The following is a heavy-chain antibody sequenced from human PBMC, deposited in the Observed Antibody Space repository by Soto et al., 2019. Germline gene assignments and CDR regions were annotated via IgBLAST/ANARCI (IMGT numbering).Heavy chain of an antibody. CDR1: GYTLTELS. J-gene: IGHJ4*02. Sequence: QVQLVQSGAEVKKPGASVKVSCKVSGYTLTELSMHWVRQAPGKGLEWMGGFDPEDGKTIYAQKFQGRVTMTEDTSTDTAYMELSCLRSEDTAVYYCATVSLYSSGYYYALDYWGQGTLVTVSS. D-gene: IGHD3-22*01. CDR3: ATVSLYSSGYYYALDY. CDR2: FDPEDGKT. V-gene: IGHV1-24*01.